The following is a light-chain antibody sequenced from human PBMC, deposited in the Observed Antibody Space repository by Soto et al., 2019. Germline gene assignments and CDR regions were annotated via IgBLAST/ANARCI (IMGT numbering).Light chain of an antibody. CDR1: SSDVGGYNY. Sequence: QSALTQPRSVSGSPGQSVTISCTGTSSDVGGYNYVSWYQQHPGKAPKLMIYDVSKRPSGVPDRFSGSKSGNTASLTISGLQAEDEADYYCCSYAGSYGGVFCGGTKLTVL. J-gene: IGLJ2*01. CDR2: DVS. V-gene: IGLV2-11*01. CDR3: CSYAGSYGGV.